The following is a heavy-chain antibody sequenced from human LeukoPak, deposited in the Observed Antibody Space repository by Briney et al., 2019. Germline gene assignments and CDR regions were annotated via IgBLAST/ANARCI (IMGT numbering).Heavy chain of an antibody. J-gene: IGHJ4*02. Sequence: GGSLRLSCAASGFTFDDYAMHWVRQAPGKGLERVSGISWNSGSIGYADSVKGRFTISRDNAKNSLYLQMNSLRAEDMALYYCAKDIGPRVSSSFDYWGQGTLVTVSS. CDR2: ISWNSGSI. CDR3: AKDIGPRVSSSFDY. CDR1: GFTFDDYA. D-gene: IGHD6-13*01. V-gene: IGHV3-9*03.